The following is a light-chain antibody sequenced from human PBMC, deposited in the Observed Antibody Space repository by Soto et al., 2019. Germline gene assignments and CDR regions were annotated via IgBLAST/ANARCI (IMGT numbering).Light chain of an antibody. CDR2: GNS. Sequence: QSVLTQPPSVSGAPGQRVTISCTGSSSNIGAGYDVHWYQQLPGTAPKLLIYGNSNRTSGVPDRFSGSKSGTSASLAITGLQDEDETDYYCQSYDSSLNGVVFGGGTKLTVL. V-gene: IGLV1-40*01. CDR3: QSYDSSLNGVV. J-gene: IGLJ2*01. CDR1: SSNIGAGYD.